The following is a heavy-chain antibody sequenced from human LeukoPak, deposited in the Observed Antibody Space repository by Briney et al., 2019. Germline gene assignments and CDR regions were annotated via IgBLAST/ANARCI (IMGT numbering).Heavy chain of an antibody. CDR3: TTYSSSWYYFDY. Sequence: PGGPIRLSCAASGFTFSNAWMSWVRQAPGKGLEWVGRIKSNTDGGTTEYATPVKARFTISRDDSTNTLYLQMNSLKTEDTAMYYCTTYSSSWYYFDYWGQGIQDTVSS. J-gene: IGHJ4*02. D-gene: IGHD6-13*01. V-gene: IGHV3-15*01. CDR2: IKSNTDGGTT. CDR1: GFTFSNAW.